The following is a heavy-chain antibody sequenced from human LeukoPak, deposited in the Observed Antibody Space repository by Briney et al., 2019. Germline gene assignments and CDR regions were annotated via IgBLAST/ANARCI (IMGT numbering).Heavy chain of an antibody. Sequence: GGSLRLSCAASGFSLTNFAMSWVRQAPGKGLEWVSLIIGSSGDTFYADSVKGRFTISRDNSKNRLYLQMNSLRAEDTALYYCAKGAYDYIEMGYFDYWGQGTLVTVSP. J-gene: IGHJ4*02. D-gene: IGHD5-12*01. CDR3: AKGAYDYIEMGYFDY. CDR2: IIGSSGDT. CDR1: GFSLTNFA. V-gene: IGHV3-23*01.